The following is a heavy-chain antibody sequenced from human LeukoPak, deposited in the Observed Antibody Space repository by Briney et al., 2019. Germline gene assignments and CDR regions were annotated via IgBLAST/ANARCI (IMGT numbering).Heavy chain of an antibody. D-gene: IGHD3-9*01. J-gene: IGHJ4*02. V-gene: IGHV4-39*07. CDR2: IYHSGST. CDR1: GGSISSSSYY. CDR3: ARQNWFLLDY. Sequence: SETLSLTCTVSGGSISSSSYYWGWIRQPPGKGLEWIGSIYHSGSTYYNPSLKSRVTISVDTSKNQFSLKLSSVTAADTAVYYCARQNWFLLDYWGQGTLVTVSS.